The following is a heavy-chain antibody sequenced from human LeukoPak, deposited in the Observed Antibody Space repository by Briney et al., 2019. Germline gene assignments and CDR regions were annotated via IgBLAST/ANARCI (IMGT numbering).Heavy chain of an antibody. J-gene: IGHJ4*02. CDR1: GFTVSSNY. CDR2: IYSGGST. CDR3: ARVGYDYVWGSYRYHFDY. V-gene: IGHV3-53*01. Sequence: GGSLRLSCAASGFTVSSNYMSWVRQAPGKGLEWVSVIYSGGSTYYADSVKGRFTISRDNSKNTLYLQMNSLRAEDTAVYYCARVGYDYVWGSYRYHFDYWGQGTLVTVSS. D-gene: IGHD3-16*02.